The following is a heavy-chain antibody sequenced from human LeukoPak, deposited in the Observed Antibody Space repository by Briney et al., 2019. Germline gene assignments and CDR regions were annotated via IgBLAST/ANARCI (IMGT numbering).Heavy chain of an antibody. CDR1: GGTFSSYA. D-gene: IGHD3-9*01. CDR3: ARDNPLVLRYFDWLPHDAYDI. J-gene: IGHJ3*02. V-gene: IGHV1-69*04. CDR2: IIPILGIA. Sequence: ASVKVSCKASGGTFSSYAISWVRQAPGQGLEWMGRIIPILGIANYAQKFQGRVTITADKSTSTAYMELSSLRSEDTAVYYCARDNPLVLRYFDWLPHDAYDIWGQGTMVTVSS.